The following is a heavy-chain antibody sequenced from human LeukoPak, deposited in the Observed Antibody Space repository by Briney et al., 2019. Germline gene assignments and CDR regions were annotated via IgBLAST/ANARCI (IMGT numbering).Heavy chain of an antibody. CDR1: GYTFSTYW. CDR3: ARLSVRRNYYFDY. D-gene: IGHD3-10*01. Sequence: GESLKISCKGSGYTFSTYWIGWVRQMPGKGLEWMGIIYPGDSDTRYSPSFQGQVTISADKSISTAYLQWSSLKASDTAMYYCARLSVRRNYYFDYWGQGTLVTVSS. J-gene: IGHJ4*02. CDR2: IYPGDSDT. V-gene: IGHV5-51*01.